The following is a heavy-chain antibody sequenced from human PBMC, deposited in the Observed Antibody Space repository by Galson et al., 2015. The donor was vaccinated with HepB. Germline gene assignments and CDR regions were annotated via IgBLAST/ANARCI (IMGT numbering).Heavy chain of an antibody. D-gene: IGHD1-14*01. V-gene: IGHV1-69*13. CDR3: ARDDRGTYAFDY. J-gene: IGHJ4*02. Sequence: SVKVSCKASGGTFSSYAISWVRQAPGQGLEWMGGIIPIFGTANYAQKFQGRVTITADESTSTAYMELSSLRSEDTAVYYCARDDRGTYAFDYWGQGTLVTVSS. CDR1: GGTFSSYA. CDR2: IIPIFGTA.